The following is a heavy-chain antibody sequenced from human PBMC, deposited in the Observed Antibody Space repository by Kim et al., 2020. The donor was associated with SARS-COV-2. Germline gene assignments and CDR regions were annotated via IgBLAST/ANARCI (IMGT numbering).Heavy chain of an antibody. V-gene: IGHV1-8*01. Sequence: ASVKVSCKASGYTFTSYDINWVRQATGQGLEWMGWMNPNSGNTGYAQKFQGRVTMTRNTSISTAYMELSSLRSEDTAVYYCVRGLKVATIFHYNYYMDVWGKGTPVTVSS. CDR2: MNPNSGNT. J-gene: IGHJ6*03. CDR1: GYTFTSYD. CDR3: VRGLKVATIFHYNYYMDV. D-gene: IGHD5-12*01.